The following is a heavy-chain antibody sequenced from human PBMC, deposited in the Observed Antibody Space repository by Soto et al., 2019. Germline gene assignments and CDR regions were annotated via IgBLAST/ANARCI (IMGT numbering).Heavy chain of an antibody. V-gene: IGHV4-39*02. CDR3: ARDRNWKGYYGMDV. Sequence: SETLSLTCTVSGGSISSSRYYWGWIRQPPGKGLEWIGNIYYSGSTYYNPSLKSRVTISVDTSKNQFSLKLSSVTAADTAVYYCARDRNWKGYYGMDVWGQGTTVTVSS. D-gene: IGHD1-1*01. J-gene: IGHJ6*02. CDR1: GGSISSSRYY. CDR2: IYYSGST.